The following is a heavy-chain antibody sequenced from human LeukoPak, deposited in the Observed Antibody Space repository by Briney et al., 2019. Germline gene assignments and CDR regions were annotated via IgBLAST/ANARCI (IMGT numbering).Heavy chain of an antibody. Sequence: ASVKVSCKASGYTFTMYGITWVRQAPGQGLEWMGWINTNTGNPAYAQGFTGRFVFSLDTSVSTAYLQISSLKAEDTAVYYCARNAPFDYWGQGTLVTVSS. CDR1: GYTFTMYG. CDR3: ARNAPFDY. CDR2: INTNTGNP. J-gene: IGHJ4*02. V-gene: IGHV7-4-1*02.